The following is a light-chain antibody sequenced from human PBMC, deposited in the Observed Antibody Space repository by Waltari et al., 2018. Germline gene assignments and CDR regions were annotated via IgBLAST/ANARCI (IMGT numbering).Light chain of an antibody. V-gene: IGLV2-23*02. Sequence: QSALTHFPSVSGSPGQSITISCTGTSSDVGGYNLVPWSQQHPGRAPKLIIYDVTKRPSGVSNRFSGSKSGNTASLTISGLQAEDEADYYCCSFAGSISVFTVFGTGTTVTVL. CDR2: DVT. CDR1: SSDVGGYNL. CDR3: CSFAGSISVFTV. J-gene: IGLJ1*01.